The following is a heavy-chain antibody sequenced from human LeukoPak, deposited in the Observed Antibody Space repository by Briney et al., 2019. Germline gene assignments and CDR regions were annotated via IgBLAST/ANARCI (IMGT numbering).Heavy chain of an antibody. CDR2: IIPIFGTA. CDR1: GGTFSSYA. D-gene: IGHD4-17*01. CDR3: ARDPAYGDYFAFDY. V-gene: IGHV1-69*06. J-gene: IGHJ4*02. Sequence: ASVKVSCKASGGTFSSYAISWVRQAPGQGLEWMGGIIPIFGTANYAQKFQGRVTITADKSTSTAYMELSSLRSEDTAVYYCARDPAYGDYFAFDYWGQGTLVTVSS.